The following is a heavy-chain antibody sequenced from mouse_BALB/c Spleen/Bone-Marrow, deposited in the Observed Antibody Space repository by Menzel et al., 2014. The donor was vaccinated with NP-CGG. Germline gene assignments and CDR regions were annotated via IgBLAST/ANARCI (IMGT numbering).Heavy chain of an antibody. J-gene: IGHJ4*01. CDR2: INSNGGST. Sequence: EVNVVESGGGLVQPGGSLKLSCAASGFTFSSYGMFWVRQTPDKRLELVATINSNGGSTYYPDSVKGRFTISRDNAKNTLYLQMSSLKSEDTAMYYCARERDGYFRDAMDYWGQGTSVTVSS. CDR3: ARERDGYFRDAMDY. CDR1: GFTFSSYG. D-gene: IGHD2-3*01. V-gene: IGHV5-6-3*01.